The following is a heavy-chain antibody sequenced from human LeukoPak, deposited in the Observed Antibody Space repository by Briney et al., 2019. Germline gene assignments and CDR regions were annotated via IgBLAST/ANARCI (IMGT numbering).Heavy chain of an antibody. V-gene: IGHV3-74*01. CDR3: ARVGTTYYDFWSGYHNYFDY. J-gene: IGHJ4*02. CDR2: INSDGSWT. CDR1: GNYW. Sequence: PGGSLRLSCAASGNYWMHWVRQVPGKGLVWVSHINSDGSWTSYADSVKGRFTISKDNAKNTVYLQMNSLRAEDTAVYYCARVGTTYYDFWSGYHNYFDYWGQGTLVTVSS. D-gene: IGHD3-3*01.